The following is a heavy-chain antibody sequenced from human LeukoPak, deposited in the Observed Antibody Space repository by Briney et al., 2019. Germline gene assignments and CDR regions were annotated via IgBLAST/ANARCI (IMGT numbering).Heavy chain of an antibody. D-gene: IGHD6-13*01. Sequence: ASVKVSCKASGYTFTSYGISWVRQAPGQGLEWMGWISAYNGNTNYAQKLQGRVTMTTDTSTSTAYMELRSLRSDDTAVYYCARDPPPLSSWYPSSPNAFDIWGQGTMVTVSS. CDR1: GYTFTSYG. CDR3: ARDPPPLSSWYPSSPNAFDI. V-gene: IGHV1-18*01. CDR2: ISAYNGNT. J-gene: IGHJ3*02.